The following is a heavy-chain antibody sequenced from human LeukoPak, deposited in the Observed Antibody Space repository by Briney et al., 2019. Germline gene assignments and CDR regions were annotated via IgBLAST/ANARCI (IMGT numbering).Heavy chain of an antibody. Sequence: TGGSLRLSCAASGLTFSTYWMHWVRQAPGKGLAWVARINPDGSIRTYANSVQGRVTISRDTAKDTLFLQMNSLRAEDTAVYYCAREAGVGGALQYWGQGTPVTVSS. CDR3: AREAGVGGALQY. D-gene: IGHD1-26*01. CDR1: GLTFSTYW. CDR2: INPDGSIR. J-gene: IGHJ4*02. V-gene: IGHV3-74*03.